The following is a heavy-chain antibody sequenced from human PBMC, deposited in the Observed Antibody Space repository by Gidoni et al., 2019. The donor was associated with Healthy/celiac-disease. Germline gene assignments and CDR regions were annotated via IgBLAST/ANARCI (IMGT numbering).Heavy chain of an antibody. Sequence: EVQLLESGGGLVQPGGSLRLSCAASGFTFSSYAMSWVRQAPGKGLEWVSAISGSGGSTYYADSVKGRFTISRDNSKNTLYLQINSLRAEDTAVYYCAKDPGASTSWYYYGMDVWGKGTTVTVSS. D-gene: IGHD1-1*01. CDR3: AKDPGASTSWYYYGMDV. CDR1: GFTFSSYA. CDR2: ISGSGGST. V-gene: IGHV3-23*01. J-gene: IGHJ6*04.